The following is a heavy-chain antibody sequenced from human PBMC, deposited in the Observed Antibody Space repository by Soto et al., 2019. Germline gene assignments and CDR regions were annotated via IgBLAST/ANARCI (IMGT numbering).Heavy chain of an antibody. CDR2: ISYDGSNK. CDR3: ASYRTGAFDI. Sequence: GGSLRLSCAASGLTFSSYGMHWVRQAPGKGLEWVAVISYDGSNKYYADSVKGRFTISRDNSKNTLYLQMNSLRAEDTAVYYCASYRTGAFDIWGQGTMVTVSS. D-gene: IGHD3-16*02. J-gene: IGHJ3*02. CDR1: GLTFSSYG. V-gene: IGHV3-30*03.